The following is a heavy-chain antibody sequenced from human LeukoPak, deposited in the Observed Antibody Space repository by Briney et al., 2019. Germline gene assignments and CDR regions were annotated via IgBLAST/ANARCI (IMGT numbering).Heavy chain of an antibody. V-gene: IGHV1-24*01. CDR3: AILLEDFAFSTGSAKDY. CDR2: FDPVDGET. Sequence: GASVKVSCKVSGHSLTQLSMHWVRQGSGRGLEWMGGFDPVDGETIYAQKFQGRVTMTEDTSTDTAYMELSSLGPDDTAVYYCAILLEDFAFSTGSAKDYWGQGTLVTVSS. D-gene: IGHD3-3*01. CDR1: GHSLTQLS. J-gene: IGHJ4*02.